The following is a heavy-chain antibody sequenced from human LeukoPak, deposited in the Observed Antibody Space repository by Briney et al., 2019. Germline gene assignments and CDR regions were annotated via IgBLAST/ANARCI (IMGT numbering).Heavy chain of an antibody. Sequence: GGSLRLSCAASGFTFSSDAMSWVRQAPGKGLEWVSVISASGGSTYYADSVKGRFTISRDNSKNTPYLQMSSLRADDTALYYRAKGWLGDALDVWGQGTMVTVSS. J-gene: IGHJ3*01. CDR1: GFTFSSDA. V-gene: IGHV3-23*01. CDR3: AKGWLGDALDV. CDR2: ISASGGST. D-gene: IGHD6-19*01.